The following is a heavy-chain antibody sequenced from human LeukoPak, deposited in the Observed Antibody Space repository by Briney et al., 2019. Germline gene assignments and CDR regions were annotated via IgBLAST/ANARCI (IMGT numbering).Heavy chain of an antibody. Sequence: ASVKVSCKASGYTFTSYGISWVRQAPGQGLEWMGWISAYNGNTNYAQKLQGRVTMTTDTSTSTAYMELRSLRSDDTAVYYCARDVDMVRGVIINDYWGLGTLVTVSS. CDR1: GYTFTSYG. V-gene: IGHV1-18*01. CDR3: ARDVDMVRGVIINDY. D-gene: IGHD3-10*01. CDR2: ISAYNGNT. J-gene: IGHJ4*02.